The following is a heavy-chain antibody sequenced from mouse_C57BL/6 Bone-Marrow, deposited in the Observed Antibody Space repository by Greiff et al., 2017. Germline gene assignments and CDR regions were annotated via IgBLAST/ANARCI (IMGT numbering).Heavy chain of an antibody. CDR1: GYTFTDYN. V-gene: IGHV1-22*01. D-gene: IGHD1-1*01. CDR3: ARGRYYYALYYFDY. Sequence: EVKLQQSGPELVKPGASVKMSCKASGYTFTDYNMHWVKQSHGKSLEWIGYINPNNGGTSYNQKFKGKATLTVNKSSSTAYMELRSLTSEDSAVYYCARGRYYYALYYFDYWGQGTTLTVSS. J-gene: IGHJ2*01. CDR2: INPNNGGT.